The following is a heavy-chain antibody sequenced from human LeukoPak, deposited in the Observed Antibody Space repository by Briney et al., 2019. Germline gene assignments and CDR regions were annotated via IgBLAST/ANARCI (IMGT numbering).Heavy chain of an antibody. V-gene: IGHV3-9*01. CDR2: ISWNSDSA. Sequence: PGRSLRLSCAASGFTFDDYAMHWVRQDPGKGLEWVSGISWNSDSAGYVDSVKGRFTISRDNAKNSLYLQMNSLRTEDTALYYCAKDLGAGEPYYYGMDVWGQGTTVTVSS. CDR3: AKDLGAGEPYYYGMDV. CDR1: GFTFDDYA. D-gene: IGHD1-14*01. J-gene: IGHJ6*02.